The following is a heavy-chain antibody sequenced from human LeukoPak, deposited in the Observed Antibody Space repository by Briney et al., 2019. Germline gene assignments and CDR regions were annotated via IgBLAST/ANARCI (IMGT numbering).Heavy chain of an antibody. CDR3: ARAASGPEFDY. CDR1: GFTFSSYW. D-gene: IGHD6-19*01. J-gene: IGHJ4*02. V-gene: IGHV3-74*01. CDR2: INSDGSST. Sequence: GGSLRLSCAASGFTFSSYWMHWVRQAPGKGLVWVSRINSDGSSTSYADSVKGRFTISRDYAKNTLYLQMNSLRAEDTAVYYCARAASGPEFDYWGQGTLVTVSS.